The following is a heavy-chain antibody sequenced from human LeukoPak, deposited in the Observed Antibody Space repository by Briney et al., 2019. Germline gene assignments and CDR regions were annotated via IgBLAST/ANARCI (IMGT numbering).Heavy chain of an antibody. Sequence: GGSLRLSCAASGFTFSSYGMHWVRQAPGKGLEWVAVIWYDGSNKYYADSVKGRFTISRDNSKNTLYLQMNSLRAEDTAVYYCVRGFRKSKYNWFDPWGQGTLVTVSS. V-gene: IGHV3-33*01. CDR1: GFTFSSYG. CDR3: VRGFRKSKYNWFDP. J-gene: IGHJ5*02. CDR2: IWYDGSNK. D-gene: IGHD1-14*01.